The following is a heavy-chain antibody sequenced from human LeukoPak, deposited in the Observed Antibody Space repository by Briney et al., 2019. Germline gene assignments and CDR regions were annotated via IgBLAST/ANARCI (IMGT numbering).Heavy chain of an antibody. V-gene: IGHV4-4*02. J-gene: IGHJ4*02. CDR1: GGSISSSNW. CDR2: IYHSGST. CDR3: ARGEGSTNFEYYFDY. Sequence: PSETLSLTCAVSGGSISSSNWWSWVRQPPGKGLEWIGEIYHSGSTNYNPSLKSRATISVDKSKNQFSLKLSSVTAADTAVYYCARGEGSTNFEYYFDYWGQGTLVTVSS. D-gene: IGHD2-2*01.